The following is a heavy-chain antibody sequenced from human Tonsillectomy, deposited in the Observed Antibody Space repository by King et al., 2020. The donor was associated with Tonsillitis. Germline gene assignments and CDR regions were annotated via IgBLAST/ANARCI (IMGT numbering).Heavy chain of an antibody. J-gene: IGHJ4*02. Sequence: QVQLVQSGAEVKKPGASVKVSCKASGYTFTGYYMHWVRQAPGQGLEWMGWINPNSGGTNYAQKFQGRVTMTRDTSISTAYMELSRLRSDDTAVYYCARGDAMVTSGGPSLDYWGQGTLVTVSS. CDR2: INPNSGGT. CDR3: ARGDAMVTSGGPSLDY. CDR1: GYTFTGYY. D-gene: IGHD5-18*01. V-gene: IGHV1-2*02.